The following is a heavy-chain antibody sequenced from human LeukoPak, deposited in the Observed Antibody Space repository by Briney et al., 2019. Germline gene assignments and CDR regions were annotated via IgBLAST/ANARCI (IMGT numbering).Heavy chain of an antibody. V-gene: IGHV3-23*01. CDR2: IAGSGATT. Sequence: GGSLRLSCVASGFTFSSYAMSWVRQAPGKGLEWVSTIAGSGATTYYADSVKGRFTISRDNSKNTLYLQMNSLRAEDTAVYYCAIDLNWGKPSAFDIWGQGTMVTVSS. D-gene: IGHD7-27*01. CDR1: GFTFSSYA. J-gene: IGHJ3*02. CDR3: AIDLNWGKPSAFDI.